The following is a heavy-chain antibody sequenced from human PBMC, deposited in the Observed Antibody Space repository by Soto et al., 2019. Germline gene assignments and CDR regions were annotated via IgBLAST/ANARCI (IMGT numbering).Heavy chain of an antibody. CDR2: ITPSGGST. Sequence: ASVKVSCKASGYTFTNYCIHWVRQAPGQGLEWMGIITPSGGSTNYAQRFQGRVTMTSDTSTSTVYVELSSLRSDDTAVYYCARVGAVAGGSDYWG. V-gene: IGHV1-46*01. CDR3: ARVGAVAGGSDY. D-gene: IGHD6-19*01. J-gene: IGHJ4*01. CDR1: GYTFTNYC.